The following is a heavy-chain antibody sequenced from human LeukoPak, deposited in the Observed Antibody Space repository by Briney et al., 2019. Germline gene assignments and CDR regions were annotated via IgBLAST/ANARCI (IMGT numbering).Heavy chain of an antibody. J-gene: IGHJ4*02. Sequence: AGGSLRLSCAASGFTFSSYSMNWVRQAPGKGLEWVSSISSSSYIYYADSVKGRFTISRDNAKNSLYLQMNSLRAEDTAVYYCARDLGVITTYFDYWGQGTLVTVSS. CDR1: GFTFSSYS. V-gene: IGHV3-21*01. D-gene: IGHD3-3*01. CDR3: ARDLGVITTYFDY. CDR2: ISSSSYI.